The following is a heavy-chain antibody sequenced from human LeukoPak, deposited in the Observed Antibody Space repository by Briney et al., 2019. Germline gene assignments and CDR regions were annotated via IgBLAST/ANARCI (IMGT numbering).Heavy chain of an antibody. D-gene: IGHD3-22*01. CDR1: GFTFSSYS. J-gene: IGHJ5*02. V-gene: IGHV3-21*01. CDR2: ISSSSSYI. Sequence: PGGSLRLSCAASGFTFSSYSMNWVRQAPGKGLEWVSSISSSSSYIYYADSVKGRFTISRDNAQNSLYLQMNSLRAEDTAVYYCAKDLSGYYSMGWFDPWGQGTLVTVSS. CDR3: AKDLSGYYSMGWFDP.